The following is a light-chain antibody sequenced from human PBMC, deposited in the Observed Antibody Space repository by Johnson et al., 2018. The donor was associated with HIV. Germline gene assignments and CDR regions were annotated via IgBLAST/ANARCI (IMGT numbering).Light chain of an antibody. CDR2: DND. J-gene: IGLJ1*01. Sequence: QSVLTQPPSVSAAPGQKVTISCSGSSSNIGINYVSWFQQLPGTAPKLLIYDNDKRPSGIPDRFSGSKSGTSATLGITGLQTGDEADYYCETWDSRLSGYYVFGIWTRLTVL. V-gene: IGLV1-51*01. CDR1: SSNIGINY. CDR3: ETWDSRLSGYYV.